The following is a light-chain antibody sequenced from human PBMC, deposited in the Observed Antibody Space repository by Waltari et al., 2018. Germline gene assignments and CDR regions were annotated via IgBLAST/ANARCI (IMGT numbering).Light chain of an antibody. V-gene: IGKV3D-15*01. CDR2: AAS. CDR1: QSVSSN. Sequence: EIVMTQSQATLSVSPGERPTLSCRASQSVSSNLAWYQQKRGQAPRLLIYAASTRATGIPARFSGSGSGTEFTLTISSLQSEDFAVYYCQQYNNWPRTFGQGTKLEI. J-gene: IGKJ2*02. CDR3: QQYNNWPRT.